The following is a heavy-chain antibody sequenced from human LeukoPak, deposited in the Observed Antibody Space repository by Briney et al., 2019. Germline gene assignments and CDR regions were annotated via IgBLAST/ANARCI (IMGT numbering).Heavy chain of an antibody. CDR2: ISYDGSNK. D-gene: IGHD6-19*01. J-gene: IGHJ4*02. Sequence: PGGSLRLSCAASGFTFSSYAMHWVHQAPGKGLEWVAVISYDGSNKYYADSVKGRFTISRDNSKNTLYLQMNSLRAEDTAVYYCARGGTSVVYSSGWTDYWGQGTLVTVSS. CDR3: ARGGTSVVYSSGWTDY. CDR1: GFTFSSYA. V-gene: IGHV3-30-3*01.